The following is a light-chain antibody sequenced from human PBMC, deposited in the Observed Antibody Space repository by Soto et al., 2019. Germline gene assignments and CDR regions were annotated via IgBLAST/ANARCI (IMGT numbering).Light chain of an antibody. CDR2: GAS. J-gene: IGKJ3*01. Sequence: IVLSQSPGTLSSSPGERATLSCRASQSFSSSYLAWYQQKPGQAPRLLVYGASSRATGIPDRFSGSGSGTDVTVTNCSLEREDVAVYYCQHYGSALFTFGPGTKVDV. CDR1: QSFSSSY. V-gene: IGKV3-20*01. CDR3: QHYGSALFT.